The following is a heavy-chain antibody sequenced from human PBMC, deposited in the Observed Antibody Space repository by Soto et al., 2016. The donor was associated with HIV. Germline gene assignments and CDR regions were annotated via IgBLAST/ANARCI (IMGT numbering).Heavy chain of an antibody. CDR2: ISAYNGNT. CDR1: GYTFTSYG. CDR3: ARLIPPSVTRDIVVVVAATVGYYMDV. Sequence: QVQLVQSGAEVKKPGASVKVSCKASGYTFTSYGISWVRQAPGQGLEWMGWISAYNGNTNYAQKLQGRVTMTTDTSTSTAYMELRSLRSDDTAVYYCARLIPPSVTRDIVVVVAATVGYYMDVWGKGTTVTVSS. J-gene: IGHJ6*03. D-gene: IGHD2-15*01. V-gene: IGHV1-18*01.